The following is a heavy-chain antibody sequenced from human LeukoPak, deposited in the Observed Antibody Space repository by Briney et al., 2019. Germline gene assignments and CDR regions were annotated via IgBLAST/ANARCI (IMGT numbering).Heavy chain of an antibody. D-gene: IGHD5-18*01. CDR1: GGSISSGGYS. Sequence: SETLSLTCAVSGGSISSGGYSWSRIRQPPGKGLEWIGYIYHSGSTYYNPSLKSRVTISVDRSKNQFSLKLSSVTAADTAVYYCARDFTAMVHYWGQGTLVTVSS. J-gene: IGHJ4*02. CDR2: IYHSGST. V-gene: IGHV4-30-2*01. CDR3: ARDFTAMVHY.